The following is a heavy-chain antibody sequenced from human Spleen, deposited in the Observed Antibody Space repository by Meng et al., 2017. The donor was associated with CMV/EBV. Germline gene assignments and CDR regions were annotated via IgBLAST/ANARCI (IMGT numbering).Heavy chain of an antibody. J-gene: IGHJ6*02. CDR3: VRIGQVSTTYYYYYGMGV. CDR2: MYYSGSS. Sequence: LRLSCTVSGDSINSSRYYWGWIRQSPGKGLEWIGSMYYSGSSYYNPSLKTKITMSVDTSKNQFSLKVNSVTAADTALYYCVRIGQVSTTYYYYYGMGVWGRGTTVTVSS. D-gene: IGHD5/OR15-5a*01. CDR1: GDSINSSRYY. V-gene: IGHV4-39*07.